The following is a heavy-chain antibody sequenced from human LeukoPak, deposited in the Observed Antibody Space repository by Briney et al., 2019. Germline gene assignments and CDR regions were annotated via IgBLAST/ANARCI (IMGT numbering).Heavy chain of an antibody. D-gene: IGHD2-15*01. CDR3: VRGGESTWS. CDR1: GFTFSRYW. Sequence: GRSLRLSCAASGFTFSRYWIHWVRQAPGKGLEWVSRINPDGSTTTYADSVKGRFTISRDNAKNTLYLQMNSLRAEDTAMYYCVRGGESTWSWGQGTLVTVSS. V-gene: IGHV3-74*01. J-gene: IGHJ5*02. CDR2: INPDGSTT.